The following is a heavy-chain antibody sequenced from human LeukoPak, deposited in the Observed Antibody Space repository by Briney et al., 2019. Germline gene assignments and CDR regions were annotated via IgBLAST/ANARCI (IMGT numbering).Heavy chain of an antibody. CDR1: GGSISSSNW. J-gene: IGHJ4*02. Sequence: PSETLSLTCAVSGGSISSSNWWNWVRQPPGKGLEWIGQIYHSGSTNYNPSLKTRVTISVDKSKSQFSLNLTSVTAADTAVYYCARVRITMVRGISYFDYWGQGTLVTVSS. V-gene: IGHV4-4*02. CDR2: IYHSGST. CDR3: ARVRITMVRGISYFDY. D-gene: IGHD3-10*01.